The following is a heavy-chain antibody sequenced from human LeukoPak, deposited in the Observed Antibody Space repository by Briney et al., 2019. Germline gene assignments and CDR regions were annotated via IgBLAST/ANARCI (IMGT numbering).Heavy chain of an antibody. CDR2: IYYSGST. CDR3: ARDLIYPNQLLYPLLAFDI. V-gene: IGHV4-59*01. CDR1: GGSISSYY. J-gene: IGHJ3*02. Sequence: SETLSLTCTVSGGSISSYYWSWIRQPPGKGLEWIGYIYYSGSTNYNPSLKSRVTISVDTSKNQFSLKLSSETAADTAVYYCARDLIYPNQLLYPLLAFDIWGQGTMVTVSS. D-gene: IGHD2-2*02.